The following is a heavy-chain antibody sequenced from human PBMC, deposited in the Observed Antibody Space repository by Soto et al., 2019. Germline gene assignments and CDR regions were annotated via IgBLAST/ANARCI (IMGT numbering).Heavy chain of an antibody. CDR3: ARSHRSSSFDY. J-gene: IGHJ4*02. Sequence: QVQLQQWGTGLLRPSETLSLTCAVYGGSFSGYYGSWIRQLPGKGLEWIGEINHSGSTNYNPSLKSRVTRSVDTAKNHFSLKLSSVTAADTAVYYCARSHRSSSFDYWGQGNLVTVSS. CDR2: INHSGST. D-gene: IGHD6-13*01. V-gene: IGHV4-34*01. CDR1: GGSFSGYY.